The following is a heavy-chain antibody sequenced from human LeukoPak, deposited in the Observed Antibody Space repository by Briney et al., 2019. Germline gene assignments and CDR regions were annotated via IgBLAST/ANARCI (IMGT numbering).Heavy chain of an antibody. CDR3: AKDRIGIRAAAVSDAAFDI. V-gene: IGHV3-7*03. CDR2: IRQDGGQK. D-gene: IGHD6-13*01. CDR1: GFTFSDYW. J-gene: IGHJ3*02. Sequence: PGGSLRLSCAASGFTFSDYWMNWVRQAPGVGLEWLANIRQDGGQKSYVDSVKGRFTISRDNAKNSLYLQMNSLRAEDTALYYCAKDRIGIRAAAVSDAAFDIWGQGTMVTVSS.